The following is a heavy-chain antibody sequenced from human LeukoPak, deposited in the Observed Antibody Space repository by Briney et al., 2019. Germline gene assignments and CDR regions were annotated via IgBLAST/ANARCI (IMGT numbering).Heavy chain of an antibody. CDR2: IHYSGNT. J-gene: IGHJ4*02. V-gene: IGHV4-59*03. CDR3: ARGHWQLGY. D-gene: IGHD3-16*01. Sequence: SETLSLTCTVSGDSISGYYWTWIRQPPGKGLEWIGYIHYSGNTNYNSSLKSRLDISVDTSKNQLSPQLRSVTPADTAVYYCARGHWQLGYWGQGTLVTVSS. CDR1: GDSISGYY.